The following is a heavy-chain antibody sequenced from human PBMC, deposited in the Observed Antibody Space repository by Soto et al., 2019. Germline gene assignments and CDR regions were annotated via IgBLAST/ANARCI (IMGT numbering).Heavy chain of an antibody. CDR3: AKDRGRTWYEDY. CDR1: GFTFSSYA. V-gene: IGHV3-23*01. D-gene: IGHD6-13*01. CDR2: ISGSGNPS. J-gene: IGHJ4*02. Sequence: EVQLLESGGGLVQPGGSLRLPCAASGFTFSSYALTWVRQPPGKGLEWVSAISGSGNPSYYADSVKGRFTISRDSSKKMLYLQMNSLRPEDTAVYYCAKDRGRTWYEDYWGQGTLVTVSP.